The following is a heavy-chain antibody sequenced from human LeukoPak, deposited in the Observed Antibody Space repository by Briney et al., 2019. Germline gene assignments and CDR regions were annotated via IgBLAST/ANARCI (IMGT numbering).Heavy chain of an antibody. Sequence: GGSLRLSCAASGFTFSSYWMTWVRQAPGKGLEWVANIKQDGTEEYYVDSVKGRFTISRVNAQNALYLQMNSLRVEDTAVYYCAREQGSSSNWYNQYFGFDPWGQGTLVTVSS. D-gene: IGHD6-13*01. CDR1: GFTFSSYW. J-gene: IGHJ5*02. CDR3: AREQGSSSNWYNQYFGFDP. V-gene: IGHV3-7*05. CDR2: IKQDGTEE.